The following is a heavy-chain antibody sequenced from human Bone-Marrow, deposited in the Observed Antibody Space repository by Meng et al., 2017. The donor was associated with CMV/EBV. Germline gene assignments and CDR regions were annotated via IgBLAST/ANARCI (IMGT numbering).Heavy chain of an antibody. Sequence: ASLKVSCKASGYTLTSYYMHWVRQAPGQGLEWMGIINPSGGSTSYAQKFQGRVTMTRDTSTSTVYMELSSLRSEDTAVYYCALVVMKVWNLFDPWGQGTLVTVSS. CDR2: INPSGGST. CDR1: GYTLTSYY. J-gene: IGHJ5*02. CDR3: ALVVMKVWNLFDP. D-gene: IGHD3-22*01. V-gene: IGHV1-46*01.